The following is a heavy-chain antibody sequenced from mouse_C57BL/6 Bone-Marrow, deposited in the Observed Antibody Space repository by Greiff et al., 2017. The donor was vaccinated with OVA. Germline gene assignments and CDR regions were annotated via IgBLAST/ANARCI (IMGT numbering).Heavy chain of an antibody. J-gene: IGHJ2*01. CDR2: IYPGGGYT. CDR3: ARHTPITYFDY. Sequence: VQLQQSGAELVRPGTSVKMSCKASGYTFTNYWIGWAKQRPGHGLEWIGDIYPGGGYTNYNEKFKGKATLTADKSSSTAYLQFSSLTSEDSAIYYCARHTPITYFDYWGQGTTLTVSS. V-gene: IGHV1-63*01. CDR1: GYTFTNYW. D-gene: IGHD1-1*01.